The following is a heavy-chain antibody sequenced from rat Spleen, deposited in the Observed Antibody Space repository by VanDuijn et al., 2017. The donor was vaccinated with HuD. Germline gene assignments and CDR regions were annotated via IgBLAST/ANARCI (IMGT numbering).Heavy chain of an antibody. CDR3: TRRIIRGKGY. CDR1: GFSLTSNS. J-gene: IGHJ2*01. D-gene: IGHD4-5*01. Sequence: QVQLKESGPGLVQPSQTLSLTCTVSGFSLTSNSVHWVRQPPGKGLEWMGGIWGDGSTDYNSALKSRLSISRETSKSQVFLKMNSLQTDDTAIYFCTRRIIRGKGYWGQGVMVTVSS. V-gene: IGHV2-1*01. CDR2: IWGDGST.